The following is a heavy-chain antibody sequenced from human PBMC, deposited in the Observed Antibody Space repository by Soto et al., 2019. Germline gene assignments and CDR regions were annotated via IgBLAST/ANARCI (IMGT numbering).Heavy chain of an antibody. V-gene: IGHV1-69*01. CDR3: ARSQGGSSSLDIYYYYYYGMDG. J-gene: IGHJ6*02. D-gene: IGHD2-15*01. CDR1: GGTFSTYA. CDR2: VIPIFGTP. Sequence: QVQLVQSGAEVKKPGSSVKVSCKAPGGTFSTYAISWVRQAPGQGLEWMGGVIPIFGTPEYAQKFQGRVTITADESTSTGYMELRSLRSEDTAVYYCARSQGGSSSLDIYYYYYYGMDGWGQGTTVTVSS.